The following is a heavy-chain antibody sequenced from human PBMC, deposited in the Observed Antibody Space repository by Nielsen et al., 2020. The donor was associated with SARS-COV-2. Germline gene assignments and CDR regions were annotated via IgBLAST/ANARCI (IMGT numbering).Heavy chain of an antibody. V-gene: IGHV3-9*01. CDR3: ATLKPYYDILTCYYLDI. J-gene: IGHJ3*02. D-gene: IGHD3-9*01. CDR2: ISWNSGSI. CDR1: GFTFDDYA. Sequence: SLKISCAASGFTFDDYAMHWVRQAPGKGLEWVSGISWNSGSIGYADSVKGRFTISRDNAKNSLYLQMNSLRAEDTALYYCATLKPYYDILTCYYLDIWGQGTMVTVSS.